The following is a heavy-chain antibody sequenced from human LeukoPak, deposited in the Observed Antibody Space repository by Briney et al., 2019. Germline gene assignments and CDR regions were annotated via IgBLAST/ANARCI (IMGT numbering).Heavy chain of an antibody. CDR3: ARGQTHCSGGSCYSYYYGMDV. V-gene: IGHV1-69*13. J-gene: IGHJ6*02. CDR1: GGTFSSYA. CDR2: IIPIFGTA. D-gene: IGHD2-15*01. Sequence: ASVKASCKASGGTFSSYAISWVRQAPGQGLEWMGGIIPIFGTANYAQKFQGRVTITADESTSTAYMELSSLRSEDTAVYYCARGQTHCSGGSCYSYYYGMDVWGQGTTVTVSS.